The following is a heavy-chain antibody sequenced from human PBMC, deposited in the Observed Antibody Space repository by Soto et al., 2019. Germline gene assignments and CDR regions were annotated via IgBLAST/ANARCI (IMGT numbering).Heavy chain of an antibody. CDR2: ISSDGNKK. J-gene: IGHJ6*02. CDR1: GFTFSSHD. CDR3: ARDTLADSNYGLDV. D-gene: IGHD6-19*01. V-gene: IGHV3-30-3*01. Sequence: GGSLRLSCAASGFTFSSHDMHWVRQAPGKGLEWVTVISSDGNKKYYRDSVKGRFTISRDSSKNMLFLQMDGLRDEDTALYYCARDTLADSNYGLDVWGQGTTVTVSS.